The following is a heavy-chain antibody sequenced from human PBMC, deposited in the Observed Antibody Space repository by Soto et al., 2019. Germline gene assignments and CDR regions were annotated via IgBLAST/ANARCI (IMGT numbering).Heavy chain of an antibody. CDR3: AKDEID. V-gene: IGHV3-30*18. CDR2: ISYDGSNK. J-gene: IGHJ4*02. Sequence: QVQLVESGGGVVQPGRSLRLSCAASGFTFSSYGMHWVRQAPGKGLEWVAVISYDGSNKYYADSVKGRFTISRDNSKNTLYLKMNSLRAEDTAVYYCAKDEIDWGQGTLVTVSS. CDR1: GFTFSSYG. D-gene: IGHD3-22*01.